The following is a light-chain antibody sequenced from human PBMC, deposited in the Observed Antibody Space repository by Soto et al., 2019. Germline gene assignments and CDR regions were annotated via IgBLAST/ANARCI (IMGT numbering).Light chain of an antibody. CDR2: AAS. CDR1: QGIRND. CDR3: LQDYDYPRT. V-gene: IGKV1-6*01. Sequence: AIQMTQSPSSLSASVGDRVTITCRASQGIRNDLGWYHQKPGKAPKLLIYAASSLLSGVPSRFNGSVSGTDFTLTISSLQPEDFATYYCLQDYDYPRTFGPGTKVDIK. J-gene: IGKJ3*01.